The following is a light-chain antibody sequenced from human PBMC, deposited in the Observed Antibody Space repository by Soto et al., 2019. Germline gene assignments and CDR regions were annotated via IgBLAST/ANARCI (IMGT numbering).Light chain of an antibody. Sequence: SYELTQPLSVSVALGQTARITCGGNNLGSKNVHWYQQRPGQAPVLVIYRDNNRPSGIPERFSGSNSGNTATLTISRAQAGDEADYSCQVWDSSTYVFGPATKLTVL. V-gene: IGLV3-9*01. CDR3: QVWDSSTYV. J-gene: IGLJ1*01. CDR1: NLGSKN. CDR2: RDN.